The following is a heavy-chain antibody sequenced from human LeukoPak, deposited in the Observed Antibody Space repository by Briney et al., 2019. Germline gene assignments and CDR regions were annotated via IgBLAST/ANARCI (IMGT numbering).Heavy chain of an antibody. CDR3: ATAVVGTLLFDRYEVGFDY. Sequence: PGGSLRLSCAASGFTFSSYWMSWVRQAPGKGLEGVANIKQDGSEKYYVDSVKGRFTISRDNAKNSLYLQMNSLRAEDTAVYYCATAVVGTLLFDRYEVGFDYWGQGTLVTVSS. J-gene: IGHJ4*02. CDR2: IKQDGSEK. CDR1: GFTFSSYW. D-gene: IGHD2-15*01. V-gene: IGHV3-7*03.